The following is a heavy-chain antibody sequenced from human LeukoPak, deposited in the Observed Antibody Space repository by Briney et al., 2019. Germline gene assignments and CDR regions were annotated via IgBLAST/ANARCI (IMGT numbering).Heavy chain of an antibody. D-gene: IGHD3-9*01. CDR1: GGSISSYY. J-gene: IGHJ4*02. Sequence: PSETLSLTCTVSGGSISSYYWSWIRQPPGKGLEWIGEINHSGSTNYNPSLKSRVTISVDTSKNQFSLKLSSVTAADTAVYYCARTRARLGPFDYWGQGTLVTVSS. V-gene: IGHV4-34*01. CDR3: ARTRARLGPFDY. CDR2: INHSGST.